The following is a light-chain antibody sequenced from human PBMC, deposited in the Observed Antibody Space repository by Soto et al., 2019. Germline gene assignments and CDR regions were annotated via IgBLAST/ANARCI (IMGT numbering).Light chain of an antibody. CDR2: ETS. V-gene: IGKV3-20*01. Sequence: DIVLTQSPCTLSLSPGERATLSCRASQSFSSSYLAWYQQKPGQAPRLLIYETSSRATGIPDRFSGSGSQTDFTLTISRLEPEDFAVYYCQQYGTSPRTFGQGTKVDIK. CDR3: QQYGTSPRT. CDR1: QSFSSSY. J-gene: IGKJ1*01.